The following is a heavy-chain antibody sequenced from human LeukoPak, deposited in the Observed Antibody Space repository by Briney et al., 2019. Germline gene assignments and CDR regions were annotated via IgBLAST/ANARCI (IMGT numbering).Heavy chain of an antibody. J-gene: IGHJ4*02. V-gene: IGHV1-18*01. CDR3: ARLRTPLRWLQLSINDY. D-gene: IGHD5-24*01. CDR1: GYTFTSYG. Sequence: ASVKVSCKASGYTFTSYGISWVRQAPAQGLEWMGLISAYNGNTNYAQKLQGRVTMTTDTSTSTAYMELRSLRSDDTAVYYCARLRTPLRWLQLSINDYWGQGTLVTVSS. CDR2: ISAYNGNT.